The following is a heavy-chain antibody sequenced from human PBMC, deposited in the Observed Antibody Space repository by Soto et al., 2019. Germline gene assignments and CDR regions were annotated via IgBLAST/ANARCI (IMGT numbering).Heavy chain of an antibody. CDR1: GFTFTNSA. D-gene: IGHD4-17*01. CDR2: IVVGSGNT. Sequence: QMQLVQSGPEVKKPGTSVKVSCKASGFTFTNSAMQWVRQARGQRLEWIGWIVVGSGNTNYAQKFQERVTITRDMSTSTAYMELSSLRSEDTAVYYCAAPDYGGDLMAFDIWGQGTMVTVSS. CDR3: AAPDYGGDLMAFDI. V-gene: IGHV1-58*02. J-gene: IGHJ3*02.